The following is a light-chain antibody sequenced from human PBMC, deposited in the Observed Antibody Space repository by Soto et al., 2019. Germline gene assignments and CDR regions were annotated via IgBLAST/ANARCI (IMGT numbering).Light chain of an antibody. CDR1: QSVSSN. V-gene: IGKV3-15*01. CDR2: GAS. Sequence: EVVMTQSPATLSVSPGERATLSCRASQSVSSNFAWYQQKPGQAPRLLIYGASTRATGIPARFSGGGSGTEFTLTISSLQSEDFALYYCQQYNHWPLTFGGGTKVEIK. CDR3: QQYNHWPLT. J-gene: IGKJ4*01.